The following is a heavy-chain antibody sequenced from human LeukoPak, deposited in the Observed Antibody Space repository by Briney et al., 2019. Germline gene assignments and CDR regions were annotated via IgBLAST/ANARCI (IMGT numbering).Heavy chain of an antibody. V-gene: IGHV1-58*02. D-gene: IGHD3-22*01. J-gene: IGHJ4*02. Sequence: SVKVSFKASGFTFTSSAMQWVRQARGQRLEWIGWIVVGSGNTNYAQKFQERVTITRDMSTSTAYMELSSLRSEDTAVYYCAVNTYYYDSSGYPYYFDYWGQGTLVTVSS. CDR3: AVNTYYYDSSGYPYYFDY. CDR1: GFTFTSSA. CDR2: IVVGSGNT.